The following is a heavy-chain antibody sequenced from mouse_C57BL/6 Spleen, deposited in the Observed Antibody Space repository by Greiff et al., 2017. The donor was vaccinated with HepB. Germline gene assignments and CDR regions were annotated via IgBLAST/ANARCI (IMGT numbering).Heavy chain of an antibody. Sequence: VQLQQSGAELVRPGASVTLSCKASGYTFTDYEMHWVKQTPVHGLEWIGAIDPETGGTAYNQKFKGKAILTADKSSSTAYMELRSLTSEDSAVYYCTRGVYGSSPAWFAYWGQGTLVTVSA. CDR1: GYTFTDYE. CDR2: IDPETGGT. CDR3: TRGVYGSSPAWFAY. D-gene: IGHD1-1*01. V-gene: IGHV1-15*01. J-gene: IGHJ3*01.